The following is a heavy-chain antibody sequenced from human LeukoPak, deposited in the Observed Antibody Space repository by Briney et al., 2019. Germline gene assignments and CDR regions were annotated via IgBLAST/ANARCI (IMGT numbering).Heavy chain of an antibody. CDR2: IIPTFGTA. D-gene: IGHD6-6*01. CDR1: GYTFTGYY. V-gene: IGHV1-69*05. Sequence: ASVKVSCKASGYTFTGYYMHWVRQAPGQGLEWMGGIIPTFGTANYAQKFQGRVTITTDESTSTAYMELSSLRSEDTAVYYCASSGPLEYSSSSGEAFDIWGQGTMVTVSS. CDR3: ASSGPLEYSSSSGEAFDI. J-gene: IGHJ3*02.